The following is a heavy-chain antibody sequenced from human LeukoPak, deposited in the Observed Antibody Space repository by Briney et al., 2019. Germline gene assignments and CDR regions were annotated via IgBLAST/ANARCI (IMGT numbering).Heavy chain of an antibody. CDR1: GGSISSGGYY. CDR3: ARVPNYGDDVWFDP. J-gene: IGHJ5*02. Sequence: NPSETLSLTCTVSGGSISSGGYYWSWVRQHPGKGLEWIAYIYYTGSTYYNPSLRSRVIISVDASKNQFSLKLSSVTAADTAVYYCARVPNYGDDVWFDPWGQGTLVTVSS. V-gene: IGHV4-31*03. D-gene: IGHD4-17*01. CDR2: IYYTGST.